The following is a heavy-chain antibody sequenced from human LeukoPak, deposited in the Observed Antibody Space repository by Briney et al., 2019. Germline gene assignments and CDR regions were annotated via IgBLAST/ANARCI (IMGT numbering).Heavy chain of an antibody. CDR2: IYHSGST. V-gene: IGHV4-4*02. J-gene: IGHJ4*02. D-gene: IGHD6-6*01. Sequence: SETLSLTCAVSGGSISSSNWWSWVRQPPGKGLEWIGEIYHSGSTNYNPSLKSRVTISVDKFKNQFSLKLSSVTAADTAVYYCARGHSHRYSSSLARLDYWGQGTLVTVSS. CDR3: ARGHSHRYSSSLARLDY. CDR1: GGSISSSNW.